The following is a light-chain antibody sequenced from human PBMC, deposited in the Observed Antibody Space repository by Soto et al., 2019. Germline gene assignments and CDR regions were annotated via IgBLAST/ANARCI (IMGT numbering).Light chain of an antibody. CDR2: GAS. Sequence: IMLTHSPATLCVSQGEIATLSFRASQTFGSSYLAWYQQKPGQAPRLLIYGASSRATGIPDRFSGSGSGTDFTLTISRLEPEDFAVYYCQQYGSSITFGQGTRLEIK. CDR3: QQYGSSIT. V-gene: IGKV3-20*01. CDR1: QTFGSSY. J-gene: IGKJ5*01.